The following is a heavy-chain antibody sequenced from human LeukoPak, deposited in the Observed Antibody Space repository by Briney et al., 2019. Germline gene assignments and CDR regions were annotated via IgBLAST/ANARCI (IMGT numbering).Heavy chain of an antibody. Sequence: PGGSLRLSCTASEITFSNYWMSWARQAPGEGLEWVANTNQDGSVKPYVDSVKGRFTISRDNTKNTLYLQMNDLRAEDTALYHCARHYAAGTWWFDPWGQGTLVTVSS. D-gene: IGHD6-13*01. J-gene: IGHJ5*02. V-gene: IGHV3-7*03. CDR1: EITFSNYW. CDR3: ARHYAAGTWWFDP. CDR2: TNQDGSVK.